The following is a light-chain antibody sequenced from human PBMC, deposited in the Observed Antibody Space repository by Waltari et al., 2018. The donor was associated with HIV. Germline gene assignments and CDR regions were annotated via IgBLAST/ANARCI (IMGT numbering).Light chain of an antibody. CDR1: QSIGSW. Sequence: DIQMTQSPSTLYASVGDRVTITCRASQSIGSWLAWYQQKPGKAPKLLIYKASSLESGVPSRFSGSGSGTEFTLTISSLQPDDFATYYCKQGRTFGQGTKVEIK. V-gene: IGKV1-5*03. CDR3: KQGRT. J-gene: IGKJ1*01. CDR2: KAS.